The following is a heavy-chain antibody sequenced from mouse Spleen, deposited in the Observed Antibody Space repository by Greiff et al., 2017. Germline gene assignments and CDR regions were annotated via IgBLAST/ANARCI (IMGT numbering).Heavy chain of an antibody. D-gene: IGHD2-14*01. Sequence: EVQRVESGPGLVKPSQSLSLTCTVTGYSITSDYAWNWIRQFPGNKLEWMGYISYSGSTSYNPSLKSRISITRDTSKNQFFLQLNSVTTEDTATYYCARSSVRPYYFDYWGQGTTLTVSS. CDR1: GYSITSDYA. CDR2: ISYSGST. V-gene: IGHV3-2*02. CDR3: ARSSVRPYYFDY. J-gene: IGHJ2*01.